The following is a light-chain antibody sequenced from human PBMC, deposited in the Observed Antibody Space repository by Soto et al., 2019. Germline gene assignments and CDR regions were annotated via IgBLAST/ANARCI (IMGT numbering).Light chain of an antibody. V-gene: IGLV1-44*01. CDR3: AAWDDSLNGYV. CDR1: SSNIRSNA. Sequence: QSVLTHPPSPSGTPGQRVPISCSESSSNIRSNAVNWYKQLPGTAPKLLIYSNNQRPSGVPDRCSGSKSGTSASLAISGLQSEDEADYYCAAWDDSLNGYVFATGTKVTVL. CDR2: SNN. J-gene: IGLJ1*01.